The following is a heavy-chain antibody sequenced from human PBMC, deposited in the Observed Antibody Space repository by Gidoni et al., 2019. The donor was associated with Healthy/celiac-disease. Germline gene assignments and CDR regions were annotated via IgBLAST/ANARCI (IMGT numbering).Heavy chain of an antibody. CDR3: ARGRCSSTSCYREYYYYYGMDV. CDR1: GGSFSGYY. J-gene: IGHJ6*02. V-gene: IGHV4-34*01. Sequence: QVQLQQWGAGLLKPSETLSLTCAVYGGSFSGYYWSWIRQPPGKGLEWIGEINHSGSTNYNQSLKSRGTISVDTSKNQFSLKLSSVTAAETAVYYCARGRCSSTSCYREYYYYYGMDVWGQGTTVTVSS. CDR2: INHSGST. D-gene: IGHD2-2*02.